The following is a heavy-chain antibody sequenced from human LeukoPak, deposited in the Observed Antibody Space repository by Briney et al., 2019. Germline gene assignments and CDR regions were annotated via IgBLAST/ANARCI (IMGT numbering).Heavy chain of an antibody. CDR1: GGSTCSSSYY. V-gene: IGHV4-39*01. CDR3: ARLSIAAARKNVYYYYYGMDV. CDR2: IYYSRST. Sequence: SETLSLTCTVSGGSTCSSSYYWGWIRQPPGKGLEWVGSIYYSRSTYYNPSLKSRVTISVDTSKNQFSLKLSSVTAADTAVYYCARLSIAAARKNVYYYYYGMDVWGQGTTVTVSS. J-gene: IGHJ6*02. D-gene: IGHD6-13*01.